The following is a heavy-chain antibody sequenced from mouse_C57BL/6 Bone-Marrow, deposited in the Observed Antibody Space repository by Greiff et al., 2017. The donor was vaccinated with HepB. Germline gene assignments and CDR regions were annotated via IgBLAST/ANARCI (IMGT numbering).Heavy chain of an antibody. CDR3: ARWGGSSKGYYAMDY. CDR1: GYTFTDYY. Sequence: VQLKQSGPELVKPGASVKISCKASGYTFTDYYMNWVKQSHGKSLEWIGDINPNNGGTSYNQKFKGKATLTVDKSSSTAYMELRSLTSEDSAVYYCARWGGSSKGYYAMDYWGQGTSVTVSS. V-gene: IGHV1-26*01. CDR2: INPNNGGT. J-gene: IGHJ4*01. D-gene: IGHD1-1*01.